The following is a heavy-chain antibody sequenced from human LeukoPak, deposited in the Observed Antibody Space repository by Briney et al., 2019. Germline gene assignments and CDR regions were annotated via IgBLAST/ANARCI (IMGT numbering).Heavy chain of an antibody. D-gene: IGHD6-13*01. Sequence: SETLSLTCTVSGGSISSYYWSWIRQPPGKGLEWIGYIYYSGSTNYNPSLKSRVTISVDTSKNQFSLKLSSVTAADTAVYYCARDSIQYSSSLPDFDYWGQGTLVTVSS. CDR2: IYYSGST. J-gene: IGHJ4*02. V-gene: IGHV4-59*01. CDR1: GGSISSYY. CDR3: ARDSIQYSSSLPDFDY.